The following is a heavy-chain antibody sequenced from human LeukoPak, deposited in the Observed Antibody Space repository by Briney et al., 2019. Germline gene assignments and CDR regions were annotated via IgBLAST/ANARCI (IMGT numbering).Heavy chain of an antibody. J-gene: IGHJ4*02. V-gene: IGHV4-59*01. Sequence: ASETLSLTCTVSGGSISSYYWSWIRQPPGKGLEWIAYIYYSGSTNYNPSLKSRVTISVDTSKNQFSLKLSSVTAADTAVYYCARRYGSGSSGTFDYWGQGTLVTVSS. CDR2: IYYSGST. D-gene: IGHD3-10*01. CDR1: GGSISSYY. CDR3: ARRYGSGSSGTFDY.